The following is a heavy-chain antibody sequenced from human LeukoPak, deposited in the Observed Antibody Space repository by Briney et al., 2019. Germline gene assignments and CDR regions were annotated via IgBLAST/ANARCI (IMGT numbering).Heavy chain of an antibody. CDR1: GASISTNTW. CDR2: VFHSGST. V-gene: IGHV4-4*02. Sequence: SETLSITCAVSGASISTNTWRSWVRQAPGKGLEWTGEVFHSGSTYYNPSLKSRVTISVDTSKNQFSLKLSSVTAADTAVYYCARPLLWFGELSRNWFDPWGQGTLVTVSS. J-gene: IGHJ5*02. D-gene: IGHD3-10*01. CDR3: ARPLLWFGELSRNWFDP.